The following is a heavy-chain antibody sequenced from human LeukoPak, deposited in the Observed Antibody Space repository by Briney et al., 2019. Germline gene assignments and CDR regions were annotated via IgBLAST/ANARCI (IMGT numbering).Heavy chain of an antibody. CDR2: IDTSSSYI. D-gene: IGHD6-6*01. J-gene: IGHJ3*02. CDR1: GFTFSSYS. V-gene: IGHV3-21*01. Sequence: GGSLRLSSVASGFTFSSYSMNWVHQAPGKGLEWVSSIDTSSSYIYYADSVKGRFTISRDNAKNSLYLQMNSLRAEDTAVYYCARSKAAPGAFDIWGQGAMVTVSS. CDR3: ARSKAAPGAFDI.